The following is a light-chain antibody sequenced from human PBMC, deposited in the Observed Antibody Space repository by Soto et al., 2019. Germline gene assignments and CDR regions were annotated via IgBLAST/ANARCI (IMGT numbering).Light chain of an antibody. CDR1: QGIRNY. V-gene: IGKV1-27*01. J-gene: IGKJ2*01. Sequence: IQMTQSPYSLSSSVGDRVTITCRASQGIRNYLAWYQQKPGKVTKILIHAASVVQSGVTSRFSGIGSGTDFTLSISGLQPEDVGTYYCQNYDTSPSPFGQGTNLQIK. CDR2: AAS. CDR3: QNYDTSPSP.